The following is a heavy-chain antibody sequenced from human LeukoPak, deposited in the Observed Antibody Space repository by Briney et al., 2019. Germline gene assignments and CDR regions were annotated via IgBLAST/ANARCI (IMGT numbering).Heavy chain of an antibody. J-gene: IGHJ4*02. CDR2: IYYTGST. V-gene: IGHV4-30-4*07. CDR3: ARGKGLMVYATLRGYYFDY. CDR1: GGSISRSGYS. D-gene: IGHD2-8*01. Sequence: SETLSLTCAVSGGSISRSGYSWSWIRQPPGKGLEWIGYIYYTGSTYYNPSLKSRLTISLDTSKNQFSLKLSSVTAADTAVYYCARGKGLMVYATLRGYYFDYWGQGTLVTVSS.